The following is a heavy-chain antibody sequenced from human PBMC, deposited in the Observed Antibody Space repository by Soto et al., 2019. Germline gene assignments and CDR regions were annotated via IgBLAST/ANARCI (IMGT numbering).Heavy chain of an antibody. D-gene: IGHD1-1*01. CDR2: ISYDGDNK. CDR3: ARGTTTSAFSAMDV. J-gene: IGHJ6*02. V-gene: IGHV3-30-3*01. CDR1: GFTFNYHA. Sequence: QVQLVESGGGVVQPRRSLRLSCAASGFTFNYHALNWVRQAPGKGLEWVAVISYDGDNKYIAESVKGRFTISRDNSKNTVSLQMNSLRTEDTAMYFCARGTTTSAFSAMDVWGQGTTVTVSS.